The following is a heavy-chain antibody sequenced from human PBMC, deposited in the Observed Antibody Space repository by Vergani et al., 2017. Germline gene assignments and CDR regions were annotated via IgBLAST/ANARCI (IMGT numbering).Heavy chain of an antibody. Sequence: QVQLQESGPGLVKPSQTLSLTCTVSGGSISSGDYYWRWIRQPPWKGLEWIGYIYYSGSTYYNPSLKSRVTISVDTSKNQFSLKLSSVTAADTAVYYCARDLMYSSSWSVGMDVWGQGTTVTVSS. CDR3: ARDLMYSSSWSVGMDV. V-gene: IGHV4-30-4*01. CDR2: IYYSGST. CDR1: GGSISSGDYY. D-gene: IGHD6-13*01. J-gene: IGHJ6*02.